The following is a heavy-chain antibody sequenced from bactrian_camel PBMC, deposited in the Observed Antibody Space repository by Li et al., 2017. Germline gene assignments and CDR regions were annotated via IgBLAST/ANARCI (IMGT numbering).Heavy chain of an antibody. V-gene: IGHV3S10*01. D-gene: IGHD4*01. J-gene: IGHJ4*01. CDR2: IEGNGGT. CDR1: GFPFSTYG. Sequence: ESGGGSVQAGGSLRLSCAASGFPFSTYGMTWVRQAPGKGLAWVSRIEGNGGTYYSDSVKGRSTISRDSAKNTLYLQMDGLKPEDTAMYYCATGFSKFSYWGQGTQVTVS. CDR3: ATGFSKFSY.